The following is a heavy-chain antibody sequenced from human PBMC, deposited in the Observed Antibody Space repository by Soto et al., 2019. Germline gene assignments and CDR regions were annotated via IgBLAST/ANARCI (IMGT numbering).Heavy chain of an antibody. Sequence: EVQLLESGGGLVQPGGSLRLSCAASGFTFSSYAMSWVRQAPGKGLEWVSAISGSGGSTYYADSVKGRFTISRDNSKNTLYLQMNSLRAEDTAVYYCANNYYCSGSIHPPGMAVWGQGTTVTVSS. CDR3: ANNYYCSGSIHPPGMAV. CDR2: ISGSGGST. V-gene: IGHV3-23*01. J-gene: IGHJ6*02. D-gene: IGHD3-10*01. CDR1: GFTFSSYA.